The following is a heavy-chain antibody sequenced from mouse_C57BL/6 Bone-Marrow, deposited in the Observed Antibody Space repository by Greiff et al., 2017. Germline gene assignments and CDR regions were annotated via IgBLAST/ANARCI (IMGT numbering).Heavy chain of an antibody. Sequence: QVQLKQPGAELVKPGASVKMSCKASGYTFTSYWITWVKQRPGQGLEWIGDICPGSGSTNYNEKFKSKATLTVDTASSTAYMQLSSLTSEDSAVYYCARPYYGNYWYFDVWGTGTTVTVSS. CDR3: ARPYYGNYWYFDV. V-gene: IGHV1-55*01. CDR2: ICPGSGST. J-gene: IGHJ1*03. D-gene: IGHD2-10*01. CDR1: GYTFTSYW.